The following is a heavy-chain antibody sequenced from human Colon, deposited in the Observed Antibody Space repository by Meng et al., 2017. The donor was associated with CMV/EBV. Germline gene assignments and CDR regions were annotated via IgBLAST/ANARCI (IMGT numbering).Heavy chain of an antibody. Sequence: SVKVSCKASGGTFSSYAISWVRQAPGQGLEWMGGSIPILGIANYAQKFQGRVTITADKSTSTAYMELSSLRSEDTAVYYCARSSRGPAAIRYYYYGMDVWGQGTTVTVSS. CDR3: ARSSRGPAAIRYYYYGMDV. J-gene: IGHJ6*02. CDR2: SIPILGIA. V-gene: IGHV1-69*10. D-gene: IGHD2-2*02. CDR1: GGTFSSYA.